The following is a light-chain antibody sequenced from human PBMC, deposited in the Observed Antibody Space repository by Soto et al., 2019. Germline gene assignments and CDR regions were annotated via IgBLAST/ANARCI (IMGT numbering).Light chain of an antibody. CDR2: NAS. V-gene: IGKV1-5*03. CDR1: RTIHNW. Sequence: THFLSPLLRSVEARVPSLCRASRTIHNWLAWYQQKPGKAPELLIYNASSLESGVPSRFSGSGSGTEFTLTITRLQPDDVATYYCQQYSSYPRTFGQGTKVDNK. J-gene: IGKJ1*01. CDR3: QQYSSYPRT.